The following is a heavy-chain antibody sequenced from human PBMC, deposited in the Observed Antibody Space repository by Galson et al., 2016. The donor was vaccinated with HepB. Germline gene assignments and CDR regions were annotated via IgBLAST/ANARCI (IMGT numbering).Heavy chain of an antibody. D-gene: IGHD6-6*01. CDR1: GFTFSSYG. Sequence: SLRLSCAASGFTFSSYGIHWDRQAPGKGLEWVAIIWFDGSNKYYVDSVKGRFTISRDNSKNTVDLQMNSLRAEETAVYYCARDSSLSARIYYYFYGLDVWGQGTTVTVSS. CDR3: ARDSSLSARIYYYFYGLDV. V-gene: IGHV3-33*01. J-gene: IGHJ6*02. CDR2: IWFDGSNK.